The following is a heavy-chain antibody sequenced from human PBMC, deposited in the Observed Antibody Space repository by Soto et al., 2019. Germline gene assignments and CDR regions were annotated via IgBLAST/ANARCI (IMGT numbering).Heavy chain of an antibody. CDR2: IYYTGIT. CDR3: AREERKGIISWFDP. J-gene: IGHJ5*02. V-gene: IGHV4-30-4*01. D-gene: IGHD2-21*01. CDR1: GGSVSGVAYF. Sequence: SETLSLTCTVSGGSVSGVAYFWSWIRQSPGKGLEWIGYIYYTGITHLNPSLKSRLTMAVDTSKNEFSLKLTSVSAADTAVYFCAREERKGIISWFDPWGQGTPVTVS.